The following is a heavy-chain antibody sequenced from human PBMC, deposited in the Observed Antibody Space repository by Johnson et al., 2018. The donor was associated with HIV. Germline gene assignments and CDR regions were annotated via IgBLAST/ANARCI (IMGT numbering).Heavy chain of an antibody. V-gene: IGHV3-20*04. CDR3: ARSEEWRGEGVYQI. J-gene: IGHJ3*02. CDR1: GFTFDDYG. CDR2: INSDGSNT. Sequence: EQLVESGGGVVRPGGSLRLSCAASGFTFDDYGMSWVRQAPGKGLEWVSGINSDGSNTTYTDSVKGRFTISRDNSKNTLYLQMNSLRAEDTAVYYCARSEEWRGEGVYQIWGQGTMVTVSS. D-gene: IGHD6-13*01.